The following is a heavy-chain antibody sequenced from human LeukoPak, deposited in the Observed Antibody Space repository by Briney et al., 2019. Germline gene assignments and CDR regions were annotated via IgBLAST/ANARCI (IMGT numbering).Heavy chain of an antibody. Sequence: GGSLRLSCAASAFTFSNYAMHWVRQAPGKGLEWVGFIRSQIYGGTPEYAASVKGRFTISRDDSEGVAYLQMNSLKTEDTAVYYCTRDQTPYYWGQGTLVTVSS. V-gene: IGHV3-49*04. CDR3: TRDQTPYY. CDR1: AFTFSNYA. J-gene: IGHJ4*02. CDR2: IRSQIYGGTP.